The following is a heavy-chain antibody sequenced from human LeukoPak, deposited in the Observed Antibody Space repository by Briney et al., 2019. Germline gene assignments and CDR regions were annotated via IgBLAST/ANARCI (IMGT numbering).Heavy chain of an antibody. Sequence: GGSLRLSCAASGFTVSSNDMSWVRQAPGKGLHWASVIYSGGSTYYADSVKGRFTISRDNSKNTLYLQMNSLRAEDTAVYYCAGDLDGRFGTPSPHRNWFAPGDQGTLATVTS. CDR2: IYSGGST. CDR1: GFTVSSND. J-gene: IGHJ5*02. V-gene: IGHV3-66*02. D-gene: IGHD3-10*01. CDR3: AGDLDGRFGTPSPHRNWFAP.